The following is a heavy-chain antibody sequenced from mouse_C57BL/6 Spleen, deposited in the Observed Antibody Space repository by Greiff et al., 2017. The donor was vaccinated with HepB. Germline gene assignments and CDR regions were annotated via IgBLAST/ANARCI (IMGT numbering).Heavy chain of an antibody. J-gene: IGHJ4*01. V-gene: IGHV2-6*03. CDR3: ARTTVVAPYYAMDY. CDR2: IWSDGST. D-gene: IGHD1-1*01. CDR1: GFSLTSYG. Sequence: VHLVESGPGLVAPSQSLSITCTVSGFSLTSYGVHWVRQPPGKGLEWLVVIWSDGSTTYNSALKSRLSISKDNSKSQVFLKMNSLQTDDTAMYYCARTTVVAPYYAMDYWGQGTSVTVSS.